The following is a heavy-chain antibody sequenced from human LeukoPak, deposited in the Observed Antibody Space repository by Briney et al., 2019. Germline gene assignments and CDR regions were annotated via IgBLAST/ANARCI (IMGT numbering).Heavy chain of an antibody. CDR2: INHSGST. J-gene: IGHJ4*02. CDR1: GGSFSGYY. D-gene: IGHD3-16*01. Sequence: SETLSLTCAVYGGSFSGYYWSWIRQPPGKGLEWIGEINHSGSTNYNPSLKSRVTISVDTSKNQFSLKLSSVTAADTAVYYCARLSSFYETYGQLFDYWGQGTLVTVSS. CDR3: ARLSSFYETYGQLFDY. V-gene: IGHV4-34*01.